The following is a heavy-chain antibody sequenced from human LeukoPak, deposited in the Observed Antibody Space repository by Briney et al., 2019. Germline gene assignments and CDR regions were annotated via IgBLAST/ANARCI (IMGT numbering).Heavy chain of an antibody. CDR1: SGSVSSYY. Sequence: PSETLSLTCTVSSGSVSSYYWSWIRQPPGKGLEWIGYIYYSGSTNYNPSLKSRVTISVDTSKNQFSLKLSSVTAADTAVYYCARVSRGAFDIWGQGTMVTVSS. CDR3: ARVSRGAFDI. V-gene: IGHV4-59*02. CDR2: IYYSGST. D-gene: IGHD3-10*01. J-gene: IGHJ3*02.